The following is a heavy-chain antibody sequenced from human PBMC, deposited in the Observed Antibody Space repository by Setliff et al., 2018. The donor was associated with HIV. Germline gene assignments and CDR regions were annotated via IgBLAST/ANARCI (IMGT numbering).Heavy chain of an antibody. CDR1: GYTFTNHW. J-gene: IGHJ4*02. Sequence: GESLKISCQASGYTFTNHWIGWVRQLPGEGLEWMAIIYPGDADVRYNPSFQGQVTVSVDKSINTAYLQWSSLKASDTATYYCAREHRLCSGERCVLPDYWGQGTLVTVSS. V-gene: IGHV5-51*01. CDR3: AREHRLCSGERCVLPDY. D-gene: IGHD2-15*01. CDR2: IYPGDADV.